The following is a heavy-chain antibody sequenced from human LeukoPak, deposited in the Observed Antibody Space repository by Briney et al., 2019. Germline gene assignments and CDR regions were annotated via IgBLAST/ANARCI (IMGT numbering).Heavy chain of an antibody. CDR3: ARGITGTTDYYYYYYMDV. Sequence: ASVKVSCKASGYTFTSYGISWVRQAPGQGLEWMGWISAYNGNTNYAQKLQGRVTMTTDTSTSTAYMELRSLRSDDTAVYYCARGITGTTDYYYYYYMDVWGKGTTVTVPS. CDR2: ISAYNGNT. J-gene: IGHJ6*03. V-gene: IGHV1-18*01. CDR1: GYTFTSYG. D-gene: IGHD1-7*01.